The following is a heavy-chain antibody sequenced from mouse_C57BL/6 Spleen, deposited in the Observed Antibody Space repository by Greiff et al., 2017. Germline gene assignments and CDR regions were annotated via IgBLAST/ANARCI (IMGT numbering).Heavy chain of an antibody. CDR2: IDPSDSYT. CDR3: AREHIGLQAY. Sequence: VQLQQPGAELVMPGASVKLSCKASGYTFTSYWMHWVKQRPGQGLEWIGEIDPSDSYTNYNQKFKGKSTLTVDKSSSTAYMQLSSLTSEDSAVYYCAREHIGLQAYWGQGTLVTVSA. CDR1: GYTFTSYW. D-gene: IGHD2-14*01. V-gene: IGHV1-69*01. J-gene: IGHJ3*01.